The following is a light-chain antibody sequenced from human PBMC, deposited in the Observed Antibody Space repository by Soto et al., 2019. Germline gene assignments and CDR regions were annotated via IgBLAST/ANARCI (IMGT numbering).Light chain of an antibody. Sequence: QSALTQPPSASGSPGQSVTISCTGTSSDVGGYNYVSWYQQHPGKAPKLMIYEVSKRPSGVPDRFSGSKSGNTASLTVSGLKAEDEADYYCSSYAGSNNVLFGGGTKLTGL. CDR1: SSDVGGYNY. CDR2: EVS. J-gene: IGLJ2*01. V-gene: IGLV2-8*01. CDR3: SSYAGSNNVL.